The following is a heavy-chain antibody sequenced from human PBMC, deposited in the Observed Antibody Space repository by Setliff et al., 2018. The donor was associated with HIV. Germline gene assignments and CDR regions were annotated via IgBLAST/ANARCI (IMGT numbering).Heavy chain of an antibody. CDR1: GFAFSGFW. CDR3: AALSLRTNTVYGVISTRFDP. CDR2: INEDGSKK. Sequence: LRLSCAASGFAFSGFWMSWARQAPGKGLEWVANINEDGSKKYYVDSVKGRFTISRDNAKNSLYLQMNSLRADDTAVYYCAALSLRTNTVYGVISTRFDPWGQGTLVTVSS. D-gene: IGHD2-8*01. J-gene: IGHJ5*02. V-gene: IGHV3-7*03.